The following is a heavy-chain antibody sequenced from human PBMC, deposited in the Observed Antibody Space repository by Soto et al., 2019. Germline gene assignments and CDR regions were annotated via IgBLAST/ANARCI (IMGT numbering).Heavy chain of an antibody. D-gene: IGHD3-3*01. V-gene: IGHV4-59*08. J-gene: IGHJ3*02. CDR1: GGSISSYY. CDR3: ASLQSYYDFWLGAFDI. Sequence: SETLSLTCTVSGGSISSYYWSWIRQPPGKGLEWIGYIYYSGSTNYNPSLKSRVTISVDTSKNQFSLKLSSVTAADTAVYYCASLQSYYDFWLGAFDIWGQGTMVTVSS. CDR2: IYYSGST.